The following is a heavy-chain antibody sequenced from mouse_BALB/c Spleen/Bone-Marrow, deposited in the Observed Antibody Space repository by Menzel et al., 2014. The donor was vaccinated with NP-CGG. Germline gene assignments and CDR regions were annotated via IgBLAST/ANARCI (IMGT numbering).Heavy chain of an antibody. V-gene: IGHV5-15*02. CDR3: ARDLDGTGVFAY. Sequence: EVKLVESGGGLVQTGGSRKLSCAASGFTFSDYGMAWVRQAPGKGPEWVAFISNLAYSISYADTVTGRFTISRENVKNTLYLEMSSLRSEDTAMYYCARDLDGTGVFAYWGQGTTLTVSS. J-gene: IGHJ2*01. CDR1: GFTFSDYG. CDR2: ISNLAYSI. D-gene: IGHD4-1*01.